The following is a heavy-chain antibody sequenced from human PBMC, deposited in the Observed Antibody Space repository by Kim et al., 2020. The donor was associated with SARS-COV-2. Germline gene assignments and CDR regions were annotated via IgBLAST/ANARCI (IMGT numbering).Heavy chain of an antibody. CDR3: ATGNCSGGSCYPGDFDS. J-gene: IGHJ4*02. CDR2: IFSSGST. D-gene: IGHD2-15*01. V-gene: IGHV4-59*13. CDR1: GDSISGYF. Sequence: SETLSLTCTVSGDSISGYFWSWIRQPPGKGLEWIGYIFSSGSTNYNPSLKSRVTISVDTSKNQFSLNLNSVTGADTAVYYCATGNCSGGSCYPGDFDSWGQGALGAVSS.